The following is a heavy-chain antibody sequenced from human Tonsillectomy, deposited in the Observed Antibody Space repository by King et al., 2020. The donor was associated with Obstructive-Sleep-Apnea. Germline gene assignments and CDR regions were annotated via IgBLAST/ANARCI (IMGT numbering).Heavy chain of an antibody. CDR3: ACWAGTSGHNVIPLDY. CDR2: ISYDGTNE. J-gene: IGHJ4*02. D-gene: IGHD5-24*01. CDR1: GLTFSRHG. Sequence: VQLVESGGGVVQPGRSLRLSCAASGLTFSRHGMHWVRQAPGKGLEWVAVISYDGTNEYYSDSVKGRFTISRDNSRYTSHLQMNSLRDEDTALYYCACWAGTSGHNVIPLDYWGQGTLVTVSS. V-gene: IGHV3-30*03.